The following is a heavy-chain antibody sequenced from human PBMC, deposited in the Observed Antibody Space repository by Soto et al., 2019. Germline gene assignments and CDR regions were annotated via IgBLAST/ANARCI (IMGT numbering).Heavy chain of an antibody. Sequence: GGSLRLSCAASGFTFSSHGMHWVRQAPGKGLEWVAVVPYDGSNKYYADSVKGRFTISRDNSKNTLNLQMNSLRAEDTAVYYCEKGNAMNYYYGLDVWGQGTTVTVSS. CDR3: EKGNAMNYYYGLDV. CDR1: GFTFSSHG. V-gene: IGHV3-30*18. J-gene: IGHJ6*02. CDR2: VPYDGSNK.